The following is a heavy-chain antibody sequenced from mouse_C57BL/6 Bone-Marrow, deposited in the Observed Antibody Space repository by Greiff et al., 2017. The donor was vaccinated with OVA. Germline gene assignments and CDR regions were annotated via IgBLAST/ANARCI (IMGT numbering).Heavy chain of an antibody. V-gene: IGHV1-64*01. CDR2: IHPNSGST. CDR1: GYTFTSYW. J-gene: IGHJ2*01. D-gene: IGHD2-3*01. Sequence: QVQLQQPGAELVKPGASVKLSCKASGYTFTSYWMHWVKQRPGQGLEWIGMIHPNSGSTNYNEKFKSKATLTVDKSSSTAYMQLSSLTSEDSAVDYGARSGDGYYFYYFDYWGQGTTLTVSS. CDR3: ARSGDGYYFYYFDY.